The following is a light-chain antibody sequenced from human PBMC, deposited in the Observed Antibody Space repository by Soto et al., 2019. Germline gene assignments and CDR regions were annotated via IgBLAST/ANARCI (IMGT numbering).Light chain of an antibody. J-gene: IGKJ2*01. CDR2: GAS. CDR3: QQCNDWPHT. Sequence: EIVMTQSPATLSVSLGERATLSCRASQSVSSNLAWYQQKPGQAPRLLIYGASTRATGIPARFSGRGSGTEFTLTISSLQSEDCAVYYCQQCNDWPHTFGQGTKLEIK. CDR1: QSVSSN. V-gene: IGKV3-15*01.